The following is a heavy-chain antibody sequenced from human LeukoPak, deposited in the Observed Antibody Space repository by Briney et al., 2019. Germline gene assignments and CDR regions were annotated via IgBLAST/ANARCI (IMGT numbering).Heavy chain of an antibody. CDR2: IYPNSGGT. Sequence: ASVKVSCKASGYTFTGYYMHWVRQAPGQGLEWMGWIYPNSGGTNYAQKFQGRVTMTRDTSISTAYMELSSLRSEDTAVYYCARVAYYYYYMDVWGKGTTVTVSS. J-gene: IGHJ6*03. CDR3: ARVAYYYYYMDV. V-gene: IGHV1-2*02. CDR1: GYTFTGYY.